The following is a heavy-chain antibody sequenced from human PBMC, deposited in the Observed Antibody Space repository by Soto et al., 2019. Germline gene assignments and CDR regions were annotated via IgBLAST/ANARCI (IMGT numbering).Heavy chain of an antibody. CDR3: AREGSSAYYYGMDV. Sequence: ASVKVSCKASGGTFSSYAISWVRQAPGQGLEWMGGIIPIFGTANYAQKFQGRVTITADESTSTAYMELGSLRSEDTAVYYCAREGSSAYYYGMDVWGQGTTVTVSS. CDR2: IIPIFGTA. J-gene: IGHJ6*02. D-gene: IGHD6-6*01. CDR1: GGTFSSYA. V-gene: IGHV1-69*13.